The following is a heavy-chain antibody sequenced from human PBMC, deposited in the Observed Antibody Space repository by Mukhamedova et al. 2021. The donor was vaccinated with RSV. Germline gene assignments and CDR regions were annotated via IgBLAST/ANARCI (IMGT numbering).Heavy chain of an antibody. CDR3: ARRRAVSIGFDY. J-gene: IGHJ4*02. Sequence: KSRVTISVDTSKNQFSLKLTSVTAADTAVYYCARRRAVSIGFDYWGQGTLVTVSS. D-gene: IGHD6-6*01. V-gene: IGHV4-39*01.